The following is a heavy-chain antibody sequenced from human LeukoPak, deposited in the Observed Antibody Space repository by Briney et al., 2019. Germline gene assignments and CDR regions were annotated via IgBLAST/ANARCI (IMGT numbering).Heavy chain of an antibody. V-gene: IGHV3-53*01. Sequence: GGSLRLSCAASGFTVSSNYMSWVRQAPGRGLEWVSVIYSGGSTYYADSVKGRFTISRDNSKNTLYLQMNSLRAEDTAVYYCARVSSHWYFDYWGQGTLVTVSS. D-gene: IGHD3-16*02. CDR2: IYSGGST. CDR3: ARVSSHWYFDY. CDR1: GFTVSSNY. J-gene: IGHJ4*02.